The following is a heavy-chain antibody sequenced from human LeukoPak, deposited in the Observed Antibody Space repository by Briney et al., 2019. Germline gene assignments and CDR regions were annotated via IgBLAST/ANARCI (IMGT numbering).Heavy chain of an antibody. CDR3: ARDQGTYYDYVWGSYPTEAPFDY. V-gene: IGHV1-18*01. D-gene: IGHD3-16*02. CDR1: GYTFTSYG. Sequence: ASVKVSCKASGYTFTSYGISWVRQAPGQGLEWVGWISAYNGNTNYAQKLQGRVTMTTDTSTSTAYMELRSLRSDDTTVYYCARDQGTYYDYVWGSYPTEAPFDYWGQGTLVTVSS. J-gene: IGHJ4*02. CDR2: ISAYNGNT.